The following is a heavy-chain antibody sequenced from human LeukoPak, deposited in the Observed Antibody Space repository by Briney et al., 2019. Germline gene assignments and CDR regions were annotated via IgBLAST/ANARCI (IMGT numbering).Heavy chain of an antibody. CDR1: GFTFSSYA. V-gene: IGHV3-15*01. Sequence: PGGSLRLSCAASGFTFSSYAMSWVRQAPGKGLEWVGRVKSKTDGGTTDYAAPVKGRFTISRDDSKNTLYLQMNSLKTEDTAVYYCATVYYYDSSGFYYFDYWGQGTLVTVSS. J-gene: IGHJ4*02. D-gene: IGHD3-22*01. CDR3: ATVYYYDSSGFYYFDY. CDR2: VKSKTDGGTT.